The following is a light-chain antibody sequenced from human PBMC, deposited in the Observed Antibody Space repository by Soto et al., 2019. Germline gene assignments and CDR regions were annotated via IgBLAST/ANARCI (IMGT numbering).Light chain of an antibody. CDR1: SSDVGGYNY. CDR2: EVS. CDR3: SSYTGSSTYV. V-gene: IGLV2-14*01. J-gene: IGLJ1*01. Sequence: QSVLTQPASVSGSPGQSITISCTGTSSDVGGYNYVSWYQQHPGKAPKLMIYEVSNRPSGVSNRFSGSKSGKTASRTISGLQAEDEADYYYSSYTGSSTYVFGTGTKVTVL.